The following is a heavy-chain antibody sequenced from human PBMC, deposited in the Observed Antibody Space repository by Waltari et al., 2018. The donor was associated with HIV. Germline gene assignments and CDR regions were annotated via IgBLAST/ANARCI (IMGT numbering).Heavy chain of an antibody. CDR1: GYTFSSHD. CDR2: MNPNGSNT. V-gene: IGHV1-8*01. J-gene: IGHJ1*01. Sequence: QVQLVQSGAEVKKPGASVKVSCKASGYTFSSHDINWVRQATGQGLEWMGWMNPNGSNTGYAQKFQGRVSMTRNTSISTAYMEMSSLRSEDTAVYYCARGIEVAGTEFQHWGQGTLVTVSS. D-gene: IGHD6-19*01. CDR3: ARGIEVAGTEFQH.